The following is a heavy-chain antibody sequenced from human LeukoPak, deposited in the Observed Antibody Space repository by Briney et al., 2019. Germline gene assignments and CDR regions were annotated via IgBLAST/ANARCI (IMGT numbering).Heavy chain of an antibody. Sequence: SETLSLTCAVYGGSFSGYYWSWIRQPPGKGLEWIGEINHSGSTNYNPSLKSRVTISVDTSKNQFSLKLSSVTAADTAVHYCARGPIQLWLNYWGQGTLVAVSS. J-gene: IGHJ4*02. CDR3: ARGPIQLWLNY. V-gene: IGHV4-34*01. D-gene: IGHD5-18*01. CDR2: INHSGST. CDR1: GGSFSGYY.